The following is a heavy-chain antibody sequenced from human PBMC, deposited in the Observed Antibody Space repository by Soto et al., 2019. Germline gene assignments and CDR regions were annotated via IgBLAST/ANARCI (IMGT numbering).Heavy chain of an antibody. D-gene: IGHD6-19*01. J-gene: IGHJ4*02. CDR1: GGSISSSSYY. V-gene: IGHV4-39*01. Sequence: SETLSLTCTVSGGSISSSSYYWGWIRQPPGKGLEWIGSIYYSGSTYYNPSLKSRVTISVDTSKNQFSLKLSSVTAADTAVYYCARLGDSSGWLVAYWGQGTLVTVSS. CDR3: ARLGDSSGWLVAY. CDR2: IYYSGST.